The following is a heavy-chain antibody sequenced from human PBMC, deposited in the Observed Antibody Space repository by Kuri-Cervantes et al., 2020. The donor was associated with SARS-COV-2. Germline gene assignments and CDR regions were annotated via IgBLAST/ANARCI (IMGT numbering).Heavy chain of an antibody. CDR1: GFTFSSYA. CDR2: ISYDGSNK. D-gene: IGHD5-18*01. J-gene: IGHJ4*02. Sequence: GESLKISCAASGFTFSSYAMHWARQAPGKGLEWVAVISYDGSNKYYADSVKGRFTISRDNSKNTLYLQMNSLRAEDTAVYYCVIVDTAMVGFGDYWGQGTLVTVSS. CDR3: VIVDTAMVGFGDY. V-gene: IGHV3-30-3*01.